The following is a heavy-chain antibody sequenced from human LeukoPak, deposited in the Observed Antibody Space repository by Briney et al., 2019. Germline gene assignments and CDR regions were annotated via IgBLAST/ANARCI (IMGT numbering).Heavy chain of an antibody. J-gene: IGHJ4*02. D-gene: IGHD7-27*01. CDR3: AKGLWVPYYFDY. CDR2: ISGSGGST. V-gene: IGHV3-23*01. CDR1: GFTFSSYG. Sequence: PGGSLRLSCAASGFTFSSYGMSWVRQAPGKGLEWVSGISGSGGSTYYADSVKGRLTISRDNSKNTLYLQMNSLRAEDTAVYYCAKGLWVPYYFDYWGQGTLVTVSS.